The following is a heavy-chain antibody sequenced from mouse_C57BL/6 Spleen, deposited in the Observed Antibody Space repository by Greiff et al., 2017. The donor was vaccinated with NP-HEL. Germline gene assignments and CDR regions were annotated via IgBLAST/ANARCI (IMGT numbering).Heavy chain of an antibody. CDR3: ARTRGYDYARGYAMDY. CDR2: ISSGSSTI. V-gene: IGHV5-17*01. Sequence: EVMLVESGGGLVKPGGSLKLSCAASGFTFSDYGMHWVRQAPEKGLEWVAYISSGSSTIYYADTVKGRFTISRDNAKNTLFLQMTSLRSEDTAMYYCARTRGYDYARGYAMDYWGQGTSVTVSS. D-gene: IGHD2-4*01. CDR1: GFTFSDYG. J-gene: IGHJ4*01.